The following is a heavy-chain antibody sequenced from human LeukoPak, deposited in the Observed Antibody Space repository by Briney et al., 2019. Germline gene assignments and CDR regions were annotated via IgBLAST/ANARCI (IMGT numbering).Heavy chain of an antibody. V-gene: IGHV3-74*01. J-gene: IGHJ5*01. D-gene: IGHD3-10*01. CDR3: TRAITYFYGSVTYDWFDS. CDR1: GFTFSSYW. CDR2: IKSDGST. Sequence: PGGSLRLSCAASGFTFSSYWMHWVRHTPGKGLMWVARIKSDGSTIYADSVQGRFTISRDNAKNTVYLQMNSLRVDDTAIYYCTRAITYFYGSVTYDWFDSWGQGTRVTVSS.